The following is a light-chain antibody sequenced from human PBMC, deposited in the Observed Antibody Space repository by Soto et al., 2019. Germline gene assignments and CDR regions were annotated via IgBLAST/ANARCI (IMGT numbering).Light chain of an antibody. V-gene: IGKV3-20*01. Sequence: EIVLTQSPGTLSLSPGERATLSCRASQSVSSSYLAWYQQKPGQAPRPLIYGASSRAIGIPDRFSGSGSGTEFTLTISSLQSEDFAVYYCLHYKDWPRWTFGQGTKVDIK. J-gene: IGKJ1*01. CDR2: GAS. CDR1: QSVSSSY. CDR3: LHYKDWPRWT.